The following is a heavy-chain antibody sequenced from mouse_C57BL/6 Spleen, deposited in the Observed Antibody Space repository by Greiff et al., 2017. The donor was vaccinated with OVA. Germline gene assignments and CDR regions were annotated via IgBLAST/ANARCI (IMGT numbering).Heavy chain of an antibody. CDR2: ISYDGSN. D-gene: IGHD2-2*01. Sequence: DVQLQESGPGLVKPSQSLSLTCSVTGYSITSGYYWNWIRQFPGNKLEWMGYISYDGSNNYNPSLNNRISITRDTSKNQFFLKLNSVTTEDTATYYCARVGGYDGAMDYWGQGTSVTVSS. CDR1: GYSITSGYY. CDR3: ARVGGYDGAMDY. J-gene: IGHJ4*01. V-gene: IGHV3-6*01.